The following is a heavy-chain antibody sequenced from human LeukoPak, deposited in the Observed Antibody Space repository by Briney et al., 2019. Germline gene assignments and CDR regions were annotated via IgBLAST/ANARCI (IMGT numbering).Heavy chain of an antibody. CDR3: ASYKYYDFWSGHQINWFDP. CDR1: GGSISSGDYY. J-gene: IGHJ5*02. CDR2: IYYSGST. Sequence: PSETLSLTCTVSGGSISSGDYYWSWIRQPPGKGLEWIGYIYYSGSTYYNPSLKSRVTISVDTSKNQFSLKLSSVTAADTAVYYCASYKYYDFWSGHQINWFDPWGQGTLVTVSS. V-gene: IGHV4-30-4*01. D-gene: IGHD3-3*01.